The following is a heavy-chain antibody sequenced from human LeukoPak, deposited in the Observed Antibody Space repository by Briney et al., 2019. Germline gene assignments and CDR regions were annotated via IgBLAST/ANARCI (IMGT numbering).Heavy chain of an antibody. CDR1: GITFSSYA. CDR2: ITGSGGGT. D-gene: IGHD4-17*01. CDR3: AKDPNGDYIGAFDF. J-gene: IGHJ3*01. V-gene: IGHV3-23*01. Sequence: GGSLRLSCAASGITFSSYAMIWVRQAPDKGLEWVAAITGSGGGTYYGDSAKGRSTISRDNSKNTLYLQMNSLRAEDTAVYYCAKDPNGDYIGAFDFWGQGTMVTVSS.